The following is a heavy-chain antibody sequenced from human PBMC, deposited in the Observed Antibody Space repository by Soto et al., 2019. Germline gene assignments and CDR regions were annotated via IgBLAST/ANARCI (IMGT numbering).Heavy chain of an antibody. CDR3: ARRGGGDYLFDS. CDR1: VGSFISSNYY. J-gene: IGHJ4*02. CDR2: IFYGGGSGVA. Sequence: PSKTLSLTCTFSVGSFISSNYYWGWIRQSPGKGLEWIGNIFYGGGSGVAYYSPSLKSRVTISVDTSKNQFSLNMRSLTAADTAVYFCARRGGGDYLFDSWGQGKLVTVSS. D-gene: IGHD4-17*01. V-gene: IGHV4-39*01.